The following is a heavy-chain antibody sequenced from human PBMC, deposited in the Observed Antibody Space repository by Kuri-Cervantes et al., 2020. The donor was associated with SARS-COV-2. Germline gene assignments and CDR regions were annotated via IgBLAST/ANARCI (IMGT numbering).Heavy chain of an antibody. CDR1: GFTFSSYA. D-gene: IGHD6-6*01. J-gene: IGHJ4*02. Sequence: GGSLRLSCAASGFTFSSYAMSWVRQAPGKGLEWVSAISGSGGSTYYADSVKGRFTISRDNSKNTLYLQMNSLRAGDTAVYYCAGVGRSSSYSLAARDYWGQGTLVTDSS. CDR2: ISGSGGST. V-gene: IGHV3-23*01. CDR3: AGVGRSSSYSLAARDY.